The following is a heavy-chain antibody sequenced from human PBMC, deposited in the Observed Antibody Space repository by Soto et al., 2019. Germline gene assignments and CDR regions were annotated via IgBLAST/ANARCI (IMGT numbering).Heavy chain of an antibody. D-gene: IGHD6-6*01. CDR3: ARPRSMSSSGFDI. Sequence: VQLVESGGGLVQPGGSLRLSCAASGFVFSSHWIHWVRQAPGQGPVGVSRISTDGSFASYADFVKGRFTISRDNAKNTLYLQMNSLRAEDTAVYYCARPRSMSSSGFDIWGQGTMVTVSS. CDR1: GFVFSSHW. J-gene: IGHJ3*02. CDR2: ISTDGSFA. V-gene: IGHV3-74*01.